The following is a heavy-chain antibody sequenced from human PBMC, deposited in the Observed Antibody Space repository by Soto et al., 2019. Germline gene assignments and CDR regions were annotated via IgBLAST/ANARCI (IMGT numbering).Heavy chain of an antibody. CDR1: GYTFTSYG. D-gene: IGHD6-19*01. Sequence: GASVKVSCKASGYTFTSYGISWVRQAPGQGLEWMGWISAYNGNTNYAQKLQGRVTMTTDTSTSTAYMELRSLRSDDTAVYYCARDGASSRLIIAVATDFDPWGQGTLVTVSS. V-gene: IGHV1-18*01. J-gene: IGHJ5*02. CDR3: ARDGASSRLIIAVATDFDP. CDR2: ISAYNGNT.